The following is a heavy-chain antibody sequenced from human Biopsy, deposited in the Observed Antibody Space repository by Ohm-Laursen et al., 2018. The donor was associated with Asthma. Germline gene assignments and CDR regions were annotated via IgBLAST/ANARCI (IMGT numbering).Heavy chain of an antibody. J-gene: IGHJ4*02. CDR3: ARAQDYYDSRGYYRSFDY. D-gene: IGHD3-22*01. Sequence: SQTLSLTCIVSSGSITSGGYYWTWIRQHPGKGLEWIGFINSSGSTYYNPSLKSRVSISIDTSKNQFSLKLSSVTAADTAVYYCARAQDYYDSRGYYRSFDYWGQGTLVTVSS. V-gene: IGHV4-31*03. CDR1: SGSITSGGYY. CDR2: INSSGST.